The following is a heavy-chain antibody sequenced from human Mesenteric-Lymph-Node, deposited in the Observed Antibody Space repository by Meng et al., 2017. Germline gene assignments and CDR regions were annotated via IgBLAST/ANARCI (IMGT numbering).Heavy chain of an antibody. J-gene: IGHJ4*02. Sequence: GESLKISCKGSGYSFTSYWIGWVRQMPGKGLEWMGIIYPGDSDTRYSPSFQGQVTISADKSISTAYLQWSSLKASDTAMYYCARTPVLRYFVLEAPQRYYFDYWGQGTLVTVSS. CDR1: GYSFTSYW. V-gene: IGHV5-51*01. CDR3: ARTPVLRYFVLEAPQRYYFDY. D-gene: IGHD3-9*01. CDR2: IYPGDSDT.